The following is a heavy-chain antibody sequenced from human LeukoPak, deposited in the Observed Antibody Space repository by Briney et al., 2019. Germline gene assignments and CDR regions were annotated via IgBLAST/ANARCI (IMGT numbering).Heavy chain of an antibody. CDR3: ARDRSTGSYFFFYY. V-gene: IGHV3-30*14. CDR2: ISYDGSSE. CDR1: GYTFTSYY. Sequence: SCKASGYTFTSYYMHWVRQAPGKGLQWVAVISYDGSSEYYADSVKGRFIISRDNSKNTLYLQVNSLRAEDTAVYYCARDRSTGSYFFFYYWGQGVLVTVSS. J-gene: IGHJ4*02. D-gene: IGHD6-19*01.